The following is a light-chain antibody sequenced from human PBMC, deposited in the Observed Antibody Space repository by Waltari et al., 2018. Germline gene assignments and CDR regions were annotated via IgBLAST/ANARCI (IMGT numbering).Light chain of an antibody. V-gene: IGKV4-1*01. CDR2: WAS. Sequence: DIVLTLSPDSLAVSLGETATLTCKSNQSISSKFNYKSYLAWFQQKPGQPPRLLIYWASTRESGVPGRFSGSGSGTDFTLTISDLQAEDVALYYCQQFYDSQLTFGGGTKVEI. CDR3: QQFYDSQLT. J-gene: IGKJ4*01. CDR1: QSISSKFNYKSY.